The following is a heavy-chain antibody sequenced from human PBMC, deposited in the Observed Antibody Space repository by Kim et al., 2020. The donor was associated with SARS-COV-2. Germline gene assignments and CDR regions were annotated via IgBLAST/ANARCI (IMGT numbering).Heavy chain of an antibody. D-gene: IGHD3-9*01. J-gene: IGHJ6*03. CDR3: ARAHQVLRYFDWLTRPYYMDV. V-gene: IGHV1-8*01. CDR1: GYTFTSYD. CDR2: MNPNSGNT. Sequence: ASVKVSCKASGYTFTSYDINWVRQATGQGLEWMGWMNPNSGNTGYAQKFQGRVTMTRNTSISTAYMELSSLRSEDTAVYYCARAHQVLRYFDWLTRPYYMDVCGKGTTVTVSS.